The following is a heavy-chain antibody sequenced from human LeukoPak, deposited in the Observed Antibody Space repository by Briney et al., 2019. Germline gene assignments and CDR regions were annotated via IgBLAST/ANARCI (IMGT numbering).Heavy chain of an antibody. CDR2: IYPGHSDT. J-gene: IGHJ3*02. CDR1: GYRFTSPW. V-gene: IGHV5-51*01. Sequence: GESLNISCKGPGYRFTSPWIGRVPPTPGQRLESLPLIYPGHSDTRSSPSFQGQVTISADKSISTAYLQWSSLKASDTAMYYCARHPYYYDSSGYYPYAFDIWGQGTMVTVSS. CDR3: ARHPYYYDSSGYYPYAFDI. D-gene: IGHD3-22*01.